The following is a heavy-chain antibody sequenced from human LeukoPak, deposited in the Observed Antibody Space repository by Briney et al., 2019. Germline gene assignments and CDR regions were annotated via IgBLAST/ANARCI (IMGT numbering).Heavy chain of an antibody. V-gene: IGHV1-2*02. CDR2: INPNTGGT. Sequence: ASVKVSCKTSGYTFVGNHLHWVRQALGQGPEWMGWINPNTGGTNYAQKFQGRVTMTRDTSISTVYMELTRLRFDDTAVYFCARPYDYLWGSYRNDAFEIWGQGTMVTVSS. D-gene: IGHD3-16*02. J-gene: IGHJ3*02. CDR1: GYTFVGNH. CDR3: ARPYDYLWGSYRNDAFEI.